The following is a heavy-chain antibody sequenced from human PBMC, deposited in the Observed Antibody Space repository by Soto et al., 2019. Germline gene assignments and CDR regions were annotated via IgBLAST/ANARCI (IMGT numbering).Heavy chain of an antibody. CDR1: GFTVSDNY. Sequence: GGSLRLSCAASGFTVSDNYMNWVRQAPGKGLEWVSVIYSGGATKYADSVRGRFTISRDNAKNTVYLQINSLIAEDTAVYYCARERSLRLGESPPNNFDVWGQGTMVTVSS. CDR3: ARERSLRLGESPPNNFDV. CDR2: IYSGGAT. J-gene: IGHJ3*01. V-gene: IGHV3-53*01. D-gene: IGHD3-16*01.